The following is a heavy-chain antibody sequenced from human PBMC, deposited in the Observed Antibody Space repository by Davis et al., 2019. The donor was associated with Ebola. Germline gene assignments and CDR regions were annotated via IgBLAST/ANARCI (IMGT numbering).Heavy chain of an antibody. J-gene: IGHJ4*02. Sequence: ASVKVSCKASGYTFTSYGISWVRQAPGQRLEWMGWINAGNGNTKYSQKFQGRVTITRDTSASTAYMELRSLRSDDTAVYYCARDRSSSWGQGTLVTVSS. V-gene: IGHV1-18*01. CDR3: ARDRSSS. D-gene: IGHD6-13*01. CDR2: INAGNGNT. CDR1: GYTFTSYG.